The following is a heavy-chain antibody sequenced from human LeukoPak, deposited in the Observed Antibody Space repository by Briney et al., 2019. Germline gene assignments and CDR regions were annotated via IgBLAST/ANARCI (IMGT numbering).Heavy chain of an antibody. D-gene: IGHD5-18*01. CDR1: GFTFGDHA. Sequence: GGSLRLSCTASGFTFGDHAMSWVRQAPGKGLEWVGFIRSKAYRGTTEYAASVKGRFTISRVDSRSIAYLQMNSLNTEDTAVYYCTRGPIHLWLYDGVDVWGQGTTVIVSS. CDR3: TRGPIHLWLYDGVDV. V-gene: IGHV3-49*04. CDR2: IRSKAYRGTT. J-gene: IGHJ6*02.